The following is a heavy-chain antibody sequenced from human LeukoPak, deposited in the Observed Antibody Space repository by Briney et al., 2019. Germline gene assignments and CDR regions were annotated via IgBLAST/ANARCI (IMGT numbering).Heavy chain of an antibody. Sequence: SETLSLTCTVSGGSISSYYWSWIRQPPGKGLEWIGYIHYSGNTNYNPSLKNRVTISVDTSKNQFSLKVNSVTAADTAVYYCARRASGVLYFDYWGQGTLVTVSS. CDR2: IHYSGNT. D-gene: IGHD7-27*01. CDR3: ARRASGVLYFDY. J-gene: IGHJ4*02. V-gene: IGHV4-59*08. CDR1: GGSISSYY.